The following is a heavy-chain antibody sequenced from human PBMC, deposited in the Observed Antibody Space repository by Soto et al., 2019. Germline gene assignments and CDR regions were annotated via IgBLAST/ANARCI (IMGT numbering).Heavy chain of an antibody. J-gene: IGHJ4*02. CDR1: GSRFSNYV. V-gene: IGHV1-69*06. CDR3: AREGRGKKAGYNGLGSLGY. CDR2: IIPIFNST. D-gene: IGHD2-2*02. Sequence: QVQLVQSGAEVKTPGSSLKVSCKVSGSRFSNYVISWVRQAPGHGLEWLGRIIPIFNSTKYAQNFQGRVTITADKSTSTASLELSSLRSDDTAVYYCAREGRGKKAGYNGLGSLGYGGQGTLVTVSS.